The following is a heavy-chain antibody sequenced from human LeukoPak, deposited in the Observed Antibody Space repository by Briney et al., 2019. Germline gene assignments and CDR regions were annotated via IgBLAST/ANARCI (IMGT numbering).Heavy chain of an antibody. V-gene: IGHV6-1*01. CDR1: GDSVSSNSAA. J-gene: IGHJ5*02. D-gene: IGHD6-13*01. Sequence: SQTLSLTCAISGDSVSSNSAAWNWIRQSPSRGLEWLGRTYYRSKWYNDYAVSVKSRITINPDTSKNQFSLQLNSVTPEDTAVYYCARSTRAAGIFNNWFDPWGQGTLVTVSS. CDR3: ARSTRAAGIFNNWFDP. CDR2: TYYRSKWYN.